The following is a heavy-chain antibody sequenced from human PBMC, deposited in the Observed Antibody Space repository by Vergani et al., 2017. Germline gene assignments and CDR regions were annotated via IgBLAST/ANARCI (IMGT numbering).Heavy chain of an antibody. CDR3: VREQQVAYYFDY. V-gene: IGHV4-59*01. J-gene: IGHJ4*02. CDR2: IYYSGST. Sequence: QVQLQESGPGLVKPSETLSLTCTVSCGSISSYYWSWIRQPPGKGLECVGYIYYSGSTNYNPSLKSRVTISVDTSKNQFSLKLSSVTAADTAVYYCVREQQVAYYFDYWGQGTLVTVSS. CDR1: CGSISSYY. D-gene: IGHD6-13*01.